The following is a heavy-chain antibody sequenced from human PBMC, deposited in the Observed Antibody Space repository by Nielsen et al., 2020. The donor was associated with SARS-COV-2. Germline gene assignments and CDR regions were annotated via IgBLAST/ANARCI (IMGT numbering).Heavy chain of an antibody. D-gene: IGHD4-17*01. CDR1: GGSTSSYY. V-gene: IGHV4-59*08. J-gene: IGHJ4*02. CDR2: IYYSGST. CDR3: ATSIRAVTRFDY. Sequence: SETLSLTCTVSGGSTSSYYWSWIRQPPGKGLEWIGYIYYSGSTNYNPSLKSRVTISVDTSKNQFSLKLSSVTAADTAVYYCATSIRAVTRFDYWGQGTLVTVSS.